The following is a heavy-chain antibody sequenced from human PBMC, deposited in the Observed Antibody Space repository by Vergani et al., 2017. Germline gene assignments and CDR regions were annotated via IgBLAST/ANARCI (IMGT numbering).Heavy chain of an antibody. CDR2: IRDDGSNI. V-gene: IGHV3-30*02. CDR3: ARWGFHWIVEATVGGVDYFDH. J-gene: IGHJ4*02. Sequence: QVQLVESGGGVVQPGGSLRLSCAASGFTFSSYGMHWVRQAPGKGLEWVAFIRDDGSNINYADSVKGRVSISRDNSKNTLYLQMNSLRAEDTAVYYCARWGFHWIVEATVGGVDYFDHWGQGTLVTVSS. D-gene: IGHD1-26*01. CDR1: GFTFSSYG.